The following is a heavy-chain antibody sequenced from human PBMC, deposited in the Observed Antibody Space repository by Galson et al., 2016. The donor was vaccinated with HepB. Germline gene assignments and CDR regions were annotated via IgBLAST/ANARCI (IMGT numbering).Heavy chain of an antibody. CDR1: GGSISSDTW. CDR3: VSYATGHGGTGY. D-gene: IGHD1-7*01. J-gene: IGHJ4*02. Sequence: SETLSLTCAVSGGSISSDTWWSWVRQPPGEGLEWIGEIYRSGTANYNPSLKSRFVISLDKSKNQLSLTLRSVTAADTARYYCVSYATGHGGTGYWGPGILVTVSS. V-gene: IGHV4/OR15-8*01. CDR2: IYRSGTA.